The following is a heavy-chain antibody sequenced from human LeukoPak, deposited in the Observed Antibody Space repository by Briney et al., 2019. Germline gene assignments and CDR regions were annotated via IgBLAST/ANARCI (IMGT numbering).Heavy chain of an antibody. Sequence: AASVKVSCKASGGTFSSYAISWVRQAPGQGLEWMGGIIPIFGTANYAQKFQGRVTITADESTSTAYMELSSLRSEDTAVYYCTREIRTRHYYYGMDVWGQGTTVTVSS. CDR2: IIPIFGTA. CDR3: TREIRTRHYYYGMDV. V-gene: IGHV1-69*01. CDR1: GGTFSSYA. J-gene: IGHJ6*02. D-gene: IGHD2-2*01.